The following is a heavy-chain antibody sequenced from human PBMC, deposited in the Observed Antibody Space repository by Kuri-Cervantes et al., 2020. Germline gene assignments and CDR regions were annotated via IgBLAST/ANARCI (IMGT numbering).Heavy chain of an antibody. CDR3: ARPQGNSVVAFDI. D-gene: IGHD2-15*01. CDR2: ISSSSSTI. CDR1: GFTFSSYS. V-gene: IGHV3-48*04. J-gene: IGHJ3*02. Sequence: GESLKISCAASGFTFSSYSMNWVRQAPGKGLEWVSYISSSSSTIYYADSVKGRFTISRDNGKNSLYLQMNSLRVEDTAVYYCARPQGNSVVAFDIWGQGTMVTVSS.